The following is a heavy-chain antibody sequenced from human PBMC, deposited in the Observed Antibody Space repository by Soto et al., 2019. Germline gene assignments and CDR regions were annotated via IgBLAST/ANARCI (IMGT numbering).Heavy chain of an antibody. CDR2: FIPVYRTL. V-gene: IGHV1-69*13. CDR3: STGVIWIGYFTVDS. D-gene: IGHD3-3*01. J-gene: IGHJ4*02. CDR1: GGSFGNSA. Sequence: SVKVSCKASGGSFGNSAINWVRQTPGQGLEWLGGFIPVYRTLNYAQKFQGRVTITADESTGTAFMTLSSLASDDTAVYYCSTGVIWIGYFTVDSWGQGTLVTVSS.